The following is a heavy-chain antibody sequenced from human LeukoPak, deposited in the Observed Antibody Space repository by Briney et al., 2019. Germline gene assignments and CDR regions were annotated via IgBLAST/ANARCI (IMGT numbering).Heavy chain of an antibody. CDR2: LSGSGGST. Sequence: GGSLRLLCAASGFTFSSYAMRWVRQAPGKGLELVSALSGSGGSTYYADSVKGRFTIPRDNSKNTLYLQMNSLRAEDTAVYYCAKAGTRYCSSTSCPARYYYYGMDVWGQGTTVTVSS. CDR1: GFTFSSYA. D-gene: IGHD2-2*01. J-gene: IGHJ6*02. CDR3: AKAGTRYCSSTSCPARYYYYGMDV. V-gene: IGHV3-23*01.